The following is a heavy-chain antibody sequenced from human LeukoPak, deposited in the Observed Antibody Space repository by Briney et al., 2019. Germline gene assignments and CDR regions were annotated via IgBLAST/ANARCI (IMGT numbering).Heavy chain of an antibody. CDR3: ARGRWLQPLRYFDY. D-gene: IGHD5-24*01. V-gene: IGHV4-34*01. CDR1: GGSFSGYY. CDR2: INHSGST. J-gene: IGHJ4*02. Sequence: SETLSLTCAVYGGSFSGYYWSWIRQPPGKGLEWIGEINHSGSTNYNPSLKSRVTISVDTSKNRFSLKLSSVTAADTAVYYCARGRWLQPLRYFDYWGQGTLVTVSS.